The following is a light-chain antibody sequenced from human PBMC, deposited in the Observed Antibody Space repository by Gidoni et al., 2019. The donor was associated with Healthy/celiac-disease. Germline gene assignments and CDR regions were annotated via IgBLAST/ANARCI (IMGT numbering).Light chain of an antibody. J-gene: IGKJ1*01. CDR3: MQGTHWPET. Sequence: DVVMTQSPLSLPVTLGQPASISCRFSPGQSPRRLIYKVSNRDSGVPDRFSGSGSGTDFTLKISRVEAEDVGVYYCMQGTHWPETFGQGTKVEIK. CDR2: KVS. V-gene: IGKV2-30*01.